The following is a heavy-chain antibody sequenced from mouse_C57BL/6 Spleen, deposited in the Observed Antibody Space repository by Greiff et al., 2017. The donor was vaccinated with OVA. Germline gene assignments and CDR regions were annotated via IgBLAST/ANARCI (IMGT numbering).Heavy chain of an antibody. D-gene: IGHD2-13*01. J-gene: IGHJ4*01. V-gene: IGHV7-3*01. CDR1: GFTFTDYY. CDR2: IRNKANGYTT. CDR3: ARSPDSNDAMDD. Sequence: EVKVVESGGGLVQPGGSLSLSCAASGFTFTDYYMSWVRQPPGKALEWLGFIRNKANGYTTEYSASVKGRFTISRDNSQSILYLQMNALRAEDRATYYCARSPDSNDAMDDWGQGTSVTVSS.